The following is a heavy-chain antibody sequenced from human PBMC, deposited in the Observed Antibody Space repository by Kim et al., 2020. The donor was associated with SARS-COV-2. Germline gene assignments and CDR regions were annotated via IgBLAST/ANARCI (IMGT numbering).Heavy chain of an antibody. J-gene: IGHJ4*02. CDR3: ARVISRNRGVLNY. V-gene: IGHV1-8*01. Sequence: YARKFQGRGTRTRNTSISTAYMELSSLRSEDTAVYYCARVISRNRGVLNYWGQGTLVTVSS. D-gene: IGHD3-10*01.